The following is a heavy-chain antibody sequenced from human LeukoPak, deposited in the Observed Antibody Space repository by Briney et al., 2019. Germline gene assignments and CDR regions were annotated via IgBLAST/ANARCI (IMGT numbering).Heavy chain of an antibody. CDR1: GFTFGDYA. CDR3: AKRYGSSWYSAGMDV. V-gene: IGHV3-23*01. D-gene: IGHD6-13*01. Sequence: GTSLRLSCAASGFTFGDYAMNWVRRAPGKGLEWVSGISGSGGSTYYADSVKGRFTISRDNSKNTLYLQMNSLRAEDTVVYYCAKRYGSSWYSAGMDVWGQGTTVTVSS. J-gene: IGHJ6*02. CDR2: ISGSGGST.